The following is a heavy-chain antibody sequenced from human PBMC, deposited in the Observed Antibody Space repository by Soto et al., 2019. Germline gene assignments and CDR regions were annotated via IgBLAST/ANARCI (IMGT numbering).Heavy chain of an antibody. CDR1: GDSVSSNSAA. D-gene: IGHD6-19*01. CDR2: TYYRSKWYK. V-gene: IGHV6-1*01. J-gene: IGHJ4*02. Sequence: SPTLSLTCAVSGDSVSSNSAAWNWIRQSPSRGLEWLGRTYYRSKWYKDYAVSVKGRITINPDTSKNQFSLQLNSVTPEDTAVYYCARGDSSGWSRGGFDYWGQGTLVTVSS. CDR3: ARGDSSGWSRGGFDY.